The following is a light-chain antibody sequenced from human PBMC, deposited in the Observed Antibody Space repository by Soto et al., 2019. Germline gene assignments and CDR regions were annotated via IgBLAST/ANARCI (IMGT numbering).Light chain of an antibody. V-gene: IGLV2-14*01. CDR2: EVS. CDR1: SSDVGGYNY. CDR3: KSYTTSSTRV. Sequence: QSALTQPASVSGSPGQAITSSCTGTSSDVGGYNYVSWYQHHPGNAPKLIVYEVSKRPSGGSNRLSGSKSGDTASLVISGLQAEDEAYYYCKSYTTSSTRVFGGGTQLTVL. J-gene: IGLJ7*01.